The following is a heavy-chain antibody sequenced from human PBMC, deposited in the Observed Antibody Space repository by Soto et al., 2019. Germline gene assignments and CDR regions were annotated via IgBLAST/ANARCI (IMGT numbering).Heavy chain of an antibody. V-gene: IGHV4-59*08. Sequence: QVQLQESGPGLVKPSETLSLTCTVSGGSISSYYWSWIRQPPGKGLEWIGYIYYSGSTNYNPSLKSRFTISVATSKNQFSLKLISVTAADTAVYYCASLWGWSVDYWGQGTLVTVSS. D-gene: IGHD3-16*01. CDR3: ASLWGWSVDY. J-gene: IGHJ4*02. CDR2: IYYSGST. CDR1: GGSISSYY.